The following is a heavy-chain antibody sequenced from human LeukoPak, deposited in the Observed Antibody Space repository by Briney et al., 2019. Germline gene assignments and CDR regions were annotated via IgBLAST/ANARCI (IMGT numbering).Heavy chain of an antibody. CDR1: GDSISSSSYY. D-gene: IGHD2-8*01. Sequence: SETLSLTCTVSGDSISSSSYYWGWIRQPPGKGLEWIGSIHYSGSTYYNPSLKSRVTISVDTSKNQFSLKLSSVTAADTAVYYCARGEDIVLMVYARRWFDPWGQGTLVTVSS. V-gene: IGHV4-39*07. J-gene: IGHJ5*02. CDR2: IHYSGST. CDR3: ARGEDIVLMVYARRWFDP.